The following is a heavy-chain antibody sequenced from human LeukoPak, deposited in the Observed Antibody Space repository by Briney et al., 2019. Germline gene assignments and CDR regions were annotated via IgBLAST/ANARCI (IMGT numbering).Heavy chain of an antibody. CDR1: GGSFSGYY. D-gene: IGHD1-26*01. CDR3: ARGTYLGATTPYGMDV. V-gene: IGHV4-34*01. J-gene: IGHJ6*02. CDR2: INHSGST. Sequence: SETLSLTCAVYGGSFSGYYWSWIRQPPGKGLEWIGEINHSGSTNYNPSLKSLVTISVDTSKNQFSLKLSSVTAADTAVYYCARGTYLGATTPYGMDVWGQGTTVTVSS.